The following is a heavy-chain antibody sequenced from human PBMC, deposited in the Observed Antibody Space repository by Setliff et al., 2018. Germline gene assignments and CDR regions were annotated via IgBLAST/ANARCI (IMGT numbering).Heavy chain of an antibody. CDR2: INYSGTT. Sequence: PSETLSLTCSVSGASVSGNSYYWGWIRQSPGKGLEWIGSINYSGTTYYNPSLQSRVSVSRDTSQNRFSLEVTSVTATDTAMYYCARLPGYCSGGRCYGYYTFDIWGQGTMVTVSS. D-gene: IGHD2-15*01. CDR3: ARLPGYCSGGRCYGYYTFDI. CDR1: GASVSGNSYY. V-gene: IGHV4-39*01. J-gene: IGHJ3*02.